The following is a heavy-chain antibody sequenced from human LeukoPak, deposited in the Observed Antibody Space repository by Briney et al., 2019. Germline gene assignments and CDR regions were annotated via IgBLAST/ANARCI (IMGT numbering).Heavy chain of an antibody. Sequence: ASVKVSCKASGYTFTSYGISWVRQAPGQGLEWMGWISAYNGNTNYAQKLQGGVTMTTDTSTSTAYMELRSLRSDDTAVYYCATYSGYDFPKYYYFDYWGQGTLVTVSS. CDR3: ATYSGYDFPKYYYFDY. CDR2: ISAYNGNT. D-gene: IGHD5-12*01. CDR1: GYTFTSYG. V-gene: IGHV1-18*01. J-gene: IGHJ4*02.